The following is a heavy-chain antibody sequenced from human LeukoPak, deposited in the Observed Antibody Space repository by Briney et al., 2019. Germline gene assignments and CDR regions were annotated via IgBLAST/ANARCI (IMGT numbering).Heavy chain of an antibody. D-gene: IGHD2-15*01. CDR2: INAGNGNT. CDR3: ARLYCSGGSCCAFDI. CDR1: GYTFTSYA. Sequence: PWASVTVSCKASGYTFTSYAMHWVRQAPGQRLEWMGWINAGNGNTKYSQKFQGRVTITRDTSASTAYMELSSLRSEDTAVYYCARLYCSGGSCCAFDIWGQGTMVTVSS. J-gene: IGHJ3*02. V-gene: IGHV1-3*01.